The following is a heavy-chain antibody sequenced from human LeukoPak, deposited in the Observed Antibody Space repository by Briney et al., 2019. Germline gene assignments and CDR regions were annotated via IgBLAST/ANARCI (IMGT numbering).Heavy chain of an antibody. CDR1: GFPFSNYW. D-gene: IGHD3-10*01. J-gene: IGHJ4*02. CDR3: ARGEVYGSGKTDY. Sequence: GGSLRLSCAASGFPFSNYWMHWVRQAPGKGLVWVSRINSDGSSTDNADSVKGRFTNSRDNAKNTLYLQMNGLRAEDTAVYYCARGEVYGSGKTDYWGQGTLVTVSS. CDR2: INSDGSST. V-gene: IGHV3-74*01.